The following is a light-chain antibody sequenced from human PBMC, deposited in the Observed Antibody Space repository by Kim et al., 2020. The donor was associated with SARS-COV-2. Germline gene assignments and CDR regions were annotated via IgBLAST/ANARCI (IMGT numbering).Light chain of an antibody. CDR3: QVWDGSRERWV. CDR2: SDS. CDR1: NIGSKS. Sequence: SYELTQPPSASVALGKTARITWGGDNIGSKSVHWYQQKPGQAPRLVIYSDSDRPSGIPEQYSGSNSGNTATLTISRVEAGDEADYYCQVWDGSRERWVFGGGTRLTVL. V-gene: IGLV3-21*04. J-gene: IGLJ3*02.